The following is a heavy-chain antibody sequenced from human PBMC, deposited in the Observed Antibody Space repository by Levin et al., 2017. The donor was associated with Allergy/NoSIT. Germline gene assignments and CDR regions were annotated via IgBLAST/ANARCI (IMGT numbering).Heavy chain of an antibody. CDR1: GFTFSDYY. CDR3: AMVLYSSSSFYFDY. Sequence: LSLTCAASGFTFSDYYMSWIRQAPGKGLEWVSYISSSGYIIYYADSVKGQFTVSRDNAKNSLYLQMNSLRAEDTAVYYCAMVLYSSSSFYFDYWGQGTLVTVSS. V-gene: IGHV3-11*01. CDR2: ISSSGYII. D-gene: IGHD6-6*01. J-gene: IGHJ4*02.